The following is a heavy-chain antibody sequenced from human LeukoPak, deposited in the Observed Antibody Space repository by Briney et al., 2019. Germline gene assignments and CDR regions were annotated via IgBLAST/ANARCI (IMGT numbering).Heavy chain of an antibody. CDR2: ISSSGSTI. D-gene: IGHD1-26*01. CDR3: ARSPEGVLGAWGYYFDY. J-gene: IGHJ4*02. V-gene: IGHV3-48*03. CDR1: GFTFSGYE. Sequence: PGGSLRLSCAASGFTFSGYEMNWVRQAPGKGLEWVSYISSSGSTIYYADSVKGRFTISRDNAKNSLYLQMNSLRAEDTAVYYCARSPEGVLGAWGYYFDYWGQGTLVTVSS.